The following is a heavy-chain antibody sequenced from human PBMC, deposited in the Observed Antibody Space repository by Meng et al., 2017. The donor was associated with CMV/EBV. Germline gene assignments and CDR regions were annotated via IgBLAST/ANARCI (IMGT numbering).Heavy chain of an antibody. CDR1: CGSISSGDYY. D-gene: IGHD3-22*01. Sequence: QLHLQESVPGLVTPSGTLSLTCTVSCGSISSGDYYWSWIRQPPGKGLEWIGYIYYSGSTYYNPSLKSRVTISVDTSKNQFSLKLSSVTAADTAVYYCARAAPDYYDSSGPPDYWGQGTLVTVSS. J-gene: IGHJ4*02. CDR3: ARAAPDYYDSSGPPDY. CDR2: IYYSGST. V-gene: IGHV4-30-4*08.